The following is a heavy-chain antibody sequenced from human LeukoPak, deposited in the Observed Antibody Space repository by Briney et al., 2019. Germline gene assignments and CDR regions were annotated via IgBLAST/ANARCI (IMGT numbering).Heavy chain of an antibody. CDR2: IYYSGIT. J-gene: IGHJ4*02. CDR1: GGSITSNDW. D-gene: IGHD3-22*01. V-gene: IGHV4-4*02. Sequence: SGTLSLTCSVSGGSITSNDWWSWVRQTPGKGLEWIGEIYYSGITNYNPSLKSRVSMSVDTSNNEFSLRLTSVTAADTAVYYCARFYYDTIGYYFDYWGQGTLVTVSS. CDR3: ARFYYDTIGYYFDY.